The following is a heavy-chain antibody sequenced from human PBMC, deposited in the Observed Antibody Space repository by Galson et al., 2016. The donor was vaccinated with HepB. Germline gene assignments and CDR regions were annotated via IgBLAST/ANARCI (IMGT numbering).Heavy chain of an antibody. CDR3: ARGGYDSRGYNIRWKDY. CDR2: IKQDGSEK. D-gene: IGHD3-22*01. J-gene: IGHJ4*02. CDR1: GFTFSFSNYW. V-gene: IGHV3-7*04. Sequence: SLRLSCAASGFTFSFSNYWMSWVRQAPGKGLEWVANIKQDGSEKYYVDSVKGRFTISRDNAKNSLYLQMNSLRAEDTAVYFCARGGYDSRGYNIRWKDYWGQGTLVTVSS.